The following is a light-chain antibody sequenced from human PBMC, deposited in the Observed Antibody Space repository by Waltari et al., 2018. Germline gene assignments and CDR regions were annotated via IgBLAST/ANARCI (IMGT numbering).Light chain of an antibody. CDR1: QNIMTY. J-gene: IGKJ3*01. V-gene: IGKV1-39*01. CDR2: SAS. Sequence: RMTQSPSPLSASLGDRVTVTCRTSQNIMTYLNWYQHKPGSAPKLLIYSASKLQGGVPSRFSGSGSGTDFTLTISSLQPADFATYYCQQSYSVPFTFGPGTNVDLK. CDR3: QQSYSVPFT.